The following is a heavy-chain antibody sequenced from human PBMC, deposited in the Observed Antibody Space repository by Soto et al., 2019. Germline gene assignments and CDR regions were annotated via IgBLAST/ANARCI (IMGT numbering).Heavy chain of an antibody. Sequence: QVQLQESGPGLVKPSQTLSLTCTVSGGSISSGDYYWSWIRQSPGKGLEWIGHIYDRGSTDSNPSLNSRVLILVDTSKNQFSLNLNSVTAADTAVYYCARGLSGDKVDYWGRGTLVTVSS. V-gene: IGHV4-30-4*01. CDR1: GGSISSGDYY. J-gene: IGHJ4*02. CDR2: IYDRGST. CDR3: ARGLSGDKVDY. D-gene: IGHD7-27*01.